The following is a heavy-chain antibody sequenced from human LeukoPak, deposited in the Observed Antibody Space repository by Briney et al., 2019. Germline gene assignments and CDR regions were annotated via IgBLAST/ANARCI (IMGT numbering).Heavy chain of an antibody. J-gene: IGHJ3*02. CDR3: ARSVRSWYTSDSFDI. Sequence: ASVKVSFKASGYSFSNYPITWVRQAPGQGLEWMGWISPYNGNTNYAEKVQGRVTMTADTSTTTVYMELRSLRSDDTAVYYCARSVRSWYTSDSFDIWGQGTMVTVSS. CDR1: GYSFSNYP. V-gene: IGHV1-18*01. D-gene: IGHD2-2*02. CDR2: ISPYNGNT.